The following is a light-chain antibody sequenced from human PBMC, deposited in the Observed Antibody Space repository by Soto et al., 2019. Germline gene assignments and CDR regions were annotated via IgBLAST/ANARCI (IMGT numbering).Light chain of an antibody. CDR3: NSYTSSGTVV. Sequence: QSALTQPASVSGSPGQSITISCTGTSSDVGGYKYVSWYQQHPGKAPKLMIYDVSNRPSGVSNRFSGSKYGTTASLTISGLQAGDEADYYCNSYTSSGTVVFGGGTKLTVL. J-gene: IGLJ2*01. V-gene: IGLV2-14*01. CDR1: SSDVGGYKY. CDR2: DVS.